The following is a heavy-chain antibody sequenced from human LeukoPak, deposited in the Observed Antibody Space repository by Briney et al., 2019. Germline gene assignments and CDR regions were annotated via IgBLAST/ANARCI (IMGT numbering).Heavy chain of an antibody. D-gene: IGHD5-18*01. Sequence: PGRSLRLSCAASGFTFDDYAMHWVRQAPGKGLEWVSGISWNSGSIGYADSVKGRFTISRGNANSTLYLQMNSLRADDMALYYCTRASGYSSGAVDYWGQGTLVTVSS. CDR2: ISWNSGSI. CDR1: GFTFDDYA. CDR3: TRASGYSSGAVDY. V-gene: IGHV3-9*03. J-gene: IGHJ4*02.